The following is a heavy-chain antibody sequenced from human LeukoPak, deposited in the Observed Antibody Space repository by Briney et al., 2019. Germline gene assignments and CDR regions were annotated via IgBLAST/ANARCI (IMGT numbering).Heavy chain of an antibody. V-gene: IGHV4-39*01. CDR2: IYYSGST. Sequence: SETLSLTCTVSGGSISSSSYYWGWIRQPPGKGLEWIGSIYYSGSTYYNPSLRSRVTISVDTSKNQFSLKLSSVTAADTAVHYCARREKGVRGVIPDYWGQGTLVTVSS. CDR3: ARREKGVRGVIPDY. D-gene: IGHD3-10*01. CDR1: GGSISSSSYY. J-gene: IGHJ4*02.